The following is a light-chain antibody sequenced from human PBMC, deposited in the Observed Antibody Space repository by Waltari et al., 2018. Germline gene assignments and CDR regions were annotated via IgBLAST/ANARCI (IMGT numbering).Light chain of an antibody. J-gene: IGKJ2*01. Sequence: DIQMTQSPSSLSASVGDRVIITCRASQYVSTYLNWYQLKPGKAPELLIYAASTLQAGVPSRFSGSGSRTEFTLTISSLQPEDFATYYCEQTYDTPPTFGQGTRLEIK. CDR3: EQTYDTPPT. CDR2: AAS. CDR1: QYVSTY. V-gene: IGKV1-39*01.